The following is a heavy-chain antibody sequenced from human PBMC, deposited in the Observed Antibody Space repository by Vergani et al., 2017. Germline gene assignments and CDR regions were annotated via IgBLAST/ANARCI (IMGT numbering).Heavy chain of an antibody. CDR1: GASMRGHY. J-gene: IGHJ4*02. D-gene: IGHD2-2*02. Sequence: QVQLQESGPGLVKPSETLSLTCNVPGASMRGHYWSWIRQTPGKGLEWVGYGYYTGGITNYNPSLKSRVSITVDMSKNQFSLNLKSVTAADTDVYYFAGEGPCPDCSSTSCYIDYWGQGTLVTVSS. CDR3: AGEGPCPDCSSTSCYIDY. V-gene: IGHV4-59*11. CDR2: GYYTGGIT.